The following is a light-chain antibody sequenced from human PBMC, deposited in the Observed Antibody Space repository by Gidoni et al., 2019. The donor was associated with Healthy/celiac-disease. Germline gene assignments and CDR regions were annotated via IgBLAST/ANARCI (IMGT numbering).Light chain of an antibody. Sequence: DIVMTQSPDSLAVSLGERATINCKSSQSVLYSSNNKNYLACYQQKPGQPPKMLIYWASTRESGVPDRCSGSGSGTDFTLTISSLQAEDVAVYYCQQYYSTPPITFGQGTRLEIK. CDR1: QSVLYSSNNKNY. J-gene: IGKJ5*01. CDR3: QQYYSTPPIT. CDR2: WAS. V-gene: IGKV4-1*01.